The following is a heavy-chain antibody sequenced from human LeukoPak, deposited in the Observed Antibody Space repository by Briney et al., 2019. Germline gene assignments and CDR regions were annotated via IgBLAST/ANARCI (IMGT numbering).Heavy chain of an antibody. V-gene: IGHV3-74*01. D-gene: IGHD3-10*01. Sequence: GRSLRLSCAASGFTFSDYWIHWVRQAPGKGLVWVSRINTDGSITNYADSVKGRFSISRDNAKNTLYLQMSSLRAEDTAVYYCARDRGPRTGFMVREAYDYWGQGTLVTVSS. CDR2: INTDGSIT. CDR1: GFTFSDYW. J-gene: IGHJ4*02. CDR3: ARDRGPRTGFMVREAYDY.